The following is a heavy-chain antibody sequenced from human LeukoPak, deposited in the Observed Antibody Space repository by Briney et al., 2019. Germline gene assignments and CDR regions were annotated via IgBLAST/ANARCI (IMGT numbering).Heavy chain of an antibody. CDR1: GFTFSSYG. D-gene: IGHD3-3*01. V-gene: IGHV3-30*02. Sequence: SGGSLRLSCAASGFTFSSYGMHWVRQAPGKGLEWVAFIRYDGSNKYYADSVKGRFTISRDNSKNTLNLQMNSLRAEDTGVYYCAKALSSYKPPNYYYYMDVWGKGTTVTVSS. CDR2: IRYDGSNK. CDR3: AKALSSYKPPNYYYYMDV. J-gene: IGHJ6*03.